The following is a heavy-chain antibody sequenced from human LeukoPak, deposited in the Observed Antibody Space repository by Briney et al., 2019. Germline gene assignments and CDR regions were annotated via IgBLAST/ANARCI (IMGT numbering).Heavy chain of an antibody. J-gene: IGHJ4*02. Sequence: PGGSLRLSCTASGFTFDNYAMNWVRQVPGKGLEWISLISWNSGTIGYADSVKGRFTISRDNAKNSLYLQMNSLRAEDTALYYCAKNDHWGQGTLVTVSS. V-gene: IGHV3-9*01. CDR2: ISWNSGTI. CDR1: GFTFDNYA. CDR3: AKNDH.